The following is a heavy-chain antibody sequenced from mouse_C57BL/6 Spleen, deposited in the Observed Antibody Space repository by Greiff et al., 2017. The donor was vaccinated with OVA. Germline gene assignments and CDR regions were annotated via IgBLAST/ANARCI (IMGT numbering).Heavy chain of an antibody. Sequence: EVMLVESGGGLVKPGGSLKLSCAASGFTFSDYGMHWVRQAPEKGLEWVAYISSGSSTIYYADTVKGRFTISRDNAKNTLFLQMTSLRSEDTAMYYCARNDYGGYAMDYWGQGTSVTVSS. CDR2: ISSGSSTI. CDR1: GFTFSDYG. CDR3: ARNDYGGYAMDY. D-gene: IGHD2-4*01. J-gene: IGHJ4*01. V-gene: IGHV5-17*01.